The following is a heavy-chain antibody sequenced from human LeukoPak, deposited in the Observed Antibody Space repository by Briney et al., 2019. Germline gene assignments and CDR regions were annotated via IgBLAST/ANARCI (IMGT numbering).Heavy chain of an antibody. CDR1: GGSFSGYY. CDR2: INHSGST. D-gene: IGHD3-16*02. V-gene: IGHV4-34*01. CDR3: ARDLSAPRSYFALDV. J-gene: IGHJ6*01. Sequence: SETLSLTCAVYGGSFSGYYWSWIRQPPGKGLEWIGEINHSGSTNYNPSLLGRVTISLDKSAKQVSLRLTSVTAADTAIYYCARDLSAPRSYFALDVWGQGTTVTVSS.